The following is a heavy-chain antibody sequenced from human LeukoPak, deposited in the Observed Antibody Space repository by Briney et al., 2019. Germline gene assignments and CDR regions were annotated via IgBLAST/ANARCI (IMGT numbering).Heavy chain of an antibody. CDR1: EFIFSSYW. D-gene: IGHD6-19*01. V-gene: IGHV3-7*01. CDR3: ARVAAMTGTVIDY. J-gene: IGHJ4*02. Sequence: GGSLRLSCAASEFIFSSYWMSWVRQAPGKGLEWVANIKQDGSEKYYVDSVKARFTISRDNAKNSLFLQMNSLRAEDTAVYYCARVAAMTGTVIDYWGQGTLVTVSS. CDR2: IKQDGSEK.